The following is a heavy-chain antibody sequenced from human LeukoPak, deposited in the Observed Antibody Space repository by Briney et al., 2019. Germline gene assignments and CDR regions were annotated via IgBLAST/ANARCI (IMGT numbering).Heavy chain of an antibody. J-gene: IGHJ3*02. D-gene: IGHD6-19*01. V-gene: IGHV4-39*01. CDR3: ARQRQWLGYAFDI. Sequence: SETLSLTCTVSGGSISSSSYYWGWIHQPPGKGLEWIGSIYYSGSTYYNPSLKSRVTISVDTSKNQFSLKLSSVTAADTAVYYCARQRQWLGYAFDIWGQGTMVTVSS. CDR2: IYYSGST. CDR1: GGSISSSSYY.